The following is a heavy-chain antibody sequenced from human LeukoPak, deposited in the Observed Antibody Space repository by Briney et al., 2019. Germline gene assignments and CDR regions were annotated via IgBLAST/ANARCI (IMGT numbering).Heavy chain of an antibody. D-gene: IGHD1-14*01. CDR1: GYTFTSYG. CDR2: ISAYNADT. J-gene: IGHJ4*02. Sequence: ASVKVPCKASGYTFTSYGLSWVRQAPGQGLEWMGWISAYNADTVYAQKFQGRVTMTTDTSTSTAYMELRSLRSDDTAVYYCARVPSCEPEDYWGQGTLVTVSS. V-gene: IGHV1-18*04. CDR3: ARVPSCEPEDY.